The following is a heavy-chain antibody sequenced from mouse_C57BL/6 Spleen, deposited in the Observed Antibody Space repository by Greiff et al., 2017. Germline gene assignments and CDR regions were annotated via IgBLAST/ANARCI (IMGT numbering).Heavy chain of an antibody. CDR2: IDPSDSET. J-gene: IGHJ3*01. Sequence: QVQLKQPGAELVRPGSSVKLSCKASGYTFTSYWMHWVKQRPIQGLEWFGNIDPSDSETHYNQKFKDKATLTVDKSSSTAYMQLSSLTSEDSAVXYCARRDYYGLWFAYWGQGSLVTVSA. D-gene: IGHD1-1*01. CDR3: ARRDYYGLWFAY. V-gene: IGHV1-52*01. CDR1: GYTFTSYW.